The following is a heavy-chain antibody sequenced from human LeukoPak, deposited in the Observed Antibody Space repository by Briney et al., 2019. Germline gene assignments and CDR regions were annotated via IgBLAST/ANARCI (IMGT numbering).Heavy chain of an antibody. V-gene: IGHV4-59*01. J-gene: IGHJ4*02. CDR2: VYYSGIT. CDR1: GGSISSYY. D-gene: IGHD2-2*01. Sequence: SETLSLTCTVSGGSISSYYWSWIRQPPGKGLEWIGYVYYSGITNYNPSLKSRVTISVDTSKNQFSLKLSSVTAADTAVYYCARDMRGASCYDYWGRGTLVTVSS. CDR3: ARDMRGASCYDY.